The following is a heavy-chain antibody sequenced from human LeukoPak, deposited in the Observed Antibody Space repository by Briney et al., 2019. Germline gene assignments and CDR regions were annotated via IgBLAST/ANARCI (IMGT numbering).Heavy chain of an antibody. Sequence: SETLSLTCPVSGGSISSSSYYWGWIRQPPGKGLEWIGSIYYSGSTYYNPSLKSRVTISVDTSKNQFSLKLSSVTAADTAVYYCARAVVGYDFWSGPLSHNWFDPWGQGTLVTVSS. CDR2: IYYSGST. CDR1: GGSISSSSYY. D-gene: IGHD3-3*01. CDR3: ARAVVGYDFWSGPLSHNWFDP. J-gene: IGHJ5*02. V-gene: IGHV4-39*07.